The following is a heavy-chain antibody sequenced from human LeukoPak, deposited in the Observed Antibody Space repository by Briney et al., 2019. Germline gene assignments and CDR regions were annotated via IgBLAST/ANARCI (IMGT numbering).Heavy chain of an antibody. D-gene: IGHD4-17*01. CDR3: AKDNPYLGIPRYGFDY. Sequence: GGSLRLSCAASGFSFSSYVMSWVRQAPGKGLEWVSGISGSGGSTYYADSVKGRFTISRDNSKNTLYLQMNSLRAEDTAVYYCAKDNPYLGIPRYGFDYWGQGTLVTVSS. CDR2: ISGSGGST. J-gene: IGHJ4*02. CDR1: GFSFSSYV. V-gene: IGHV3-23*01.